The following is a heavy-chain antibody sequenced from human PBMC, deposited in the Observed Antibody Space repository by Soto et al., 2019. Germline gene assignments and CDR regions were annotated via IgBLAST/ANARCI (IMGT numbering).Heavy chain of an antibody. CDR3: ASPCLGANAYFDY. CDR2: IYYSGST. J-gene: IGHJ4*02. CDR1: GGSITSTSDD. D-gene: IGHD1-26*01. Sequence: SGTPSLTCTVSGGSITSTSDDWALIRQPTGKGLERIGRIYYSGSTYYNPYLQSRVNISVDTSKNQFSLKLSSVTAADSAFYYSASPCLGANAYFDYWGQGTLVTVSS. V-gene: IGHV4-39*01.